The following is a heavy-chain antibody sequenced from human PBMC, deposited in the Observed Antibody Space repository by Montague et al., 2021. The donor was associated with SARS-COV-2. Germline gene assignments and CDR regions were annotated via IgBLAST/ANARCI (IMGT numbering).Heavy chain of an antibody. Sequence: SETLSLTCTVSGGSISSSSYYWGWILQPPGKGLEWIGSIYYSGSTYYNPSLKSRVTISVDTSKNQVSLKLNSVTAADTAVYYCARVRQWLVPFDYWGQGTLVTVSS. V-gene: IGHV4-39*07. CDR3: ARVRQWLVPFDY. CDR1: GGSISSSSYY. D-gene: IGHD6-19*01. J-gene: IGHJ4*02. CDR2: IYYSGST.